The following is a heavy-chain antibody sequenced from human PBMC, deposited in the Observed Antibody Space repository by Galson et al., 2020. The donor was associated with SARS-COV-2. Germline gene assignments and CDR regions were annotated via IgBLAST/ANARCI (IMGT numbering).Heavy chain of an antibody. J-gene: IGHJ6*02. CDR2: ISYDGSNK. CDR1: GFTFSSYA. Sequence: TGGSLRLSCAASGFTFSSYAMHWVRQAPGKGLEWVAVISYDGSNKYYADSGKGRFTISRDNSKNTRYLQMNSLRAEDTAVYYCARDWGSGMDVWGQGTTVTVSS. D-gene: IGHD3-16*01. V-gene: IGHV3-30-3*01. CDR3: ARDWGSGMDV.